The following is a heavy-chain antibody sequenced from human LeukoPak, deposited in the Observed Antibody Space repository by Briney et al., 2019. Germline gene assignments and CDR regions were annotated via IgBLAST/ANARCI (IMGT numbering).Heavy chain of an antibody. CDR1: GGTFSSYA. Sequence: SVKVSCKASGGTFSSYAISWVRQAPGQGLEWMGGIIPIFGTANYAQKFQGRVTITTDESTSTAYMELSSLRSEDTAVYYCATSRVPDYYYYYMDVWGQGTTVTVSS. J-gene: IGHJ6*03. CDR3: ATSRVPDYYYYYMDV. CDR2: IIPIFGTA. V-gene: IGHV1-69*05. D-gene: IGHD3-3*01.